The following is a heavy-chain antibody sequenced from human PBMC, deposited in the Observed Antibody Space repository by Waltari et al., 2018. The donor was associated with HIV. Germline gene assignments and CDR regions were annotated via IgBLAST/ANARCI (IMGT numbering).Heavy chain of an antibody. D-gene: IGHD1-7*01. CDR2: ISHSGTT. CDR3: VRGNWNYGDYYYGMDG. Sequence: QVQLHQWGTGLLKPSETLSLTCAVYSGSFNVYYRTWVRQRPGKGLEWIGEISHSGTTNYNQSRKSRVTRSVDTSKNQFALRLRSVTAKDSATYFGVRGNWNYGDYYYGMDGWGQGTIVTVSS. CDR1: SGSFNVYY. J-gene: IGHJ6*02. V-gene: IGHV4-34*01.